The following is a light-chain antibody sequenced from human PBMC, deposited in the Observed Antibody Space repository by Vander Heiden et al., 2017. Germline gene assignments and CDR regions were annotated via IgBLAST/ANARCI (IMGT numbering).Light chain of an antibody. CDR3: QQYKNWPPWT. CDR1: QSVSSH. J-gene: IGKJ1*01. V-gene: IGKV3-15*01. Sequence: EIVMTQSPATLSVSPGERATLSCRASQSVSSHLAWYQQKPGQAPRLLTYDASTRATGIPARFTRSGYRTEFTLTISSLQSEAFAVYYCQQYKNWPPWTFGQGTKVEIK. CDR2: DAS.